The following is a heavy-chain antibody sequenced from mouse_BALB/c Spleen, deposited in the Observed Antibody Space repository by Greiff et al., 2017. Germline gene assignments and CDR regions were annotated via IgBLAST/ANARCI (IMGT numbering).Heavy chain of an antibody. CDR3: ARDGDWFAY. V-gene: IGHV2-9*02. CDR1: GFSLTSYG. Sequence: QVQLKESGPGLVAPSQSLSITCTVSGFSLTSYGVHWVRQPPGKGLEWLGVRWAGGSTNYNSALMSRLSISKDNSKGQVFLKMNRLQTDDTAMYYCARDGDWFAYWGQGTLVTVSA. J-gene: IGHJ3*01. CDR2: RWAGGST.